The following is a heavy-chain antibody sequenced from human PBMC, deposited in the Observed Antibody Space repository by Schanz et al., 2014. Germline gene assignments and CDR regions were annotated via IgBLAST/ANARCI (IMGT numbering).Heavy chain of an antibody. Sequence: EVQLLEPGGGLAQPGGSLRLSCLASGFAFSSYGMNWLRQAPGKGLEWVSSFNDGGVNKYYADSVKGSFTISSDNSKSTLYLQMTSMRAEATAVYYCAKSHGCTFDSWGQGTLVTVSS. CDR1: GFAFSSYG. D-gene: IGHD6-19*01. V-gene: IGHV3-23*01. CDR3: AKSHGCTFDS. J-gene: IGHJ4*02. CDR2: FNDGGVNK.